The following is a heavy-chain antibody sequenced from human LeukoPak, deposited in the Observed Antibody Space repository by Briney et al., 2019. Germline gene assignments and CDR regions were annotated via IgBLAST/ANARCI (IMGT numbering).Heavy chain of an antibody. Sequence: GGSLRLSCAASGFTFSSYSMNWVRQAPGKGLEWVSYISSSSSTIYYADSVKGRFTISRDNAKNSLYLQMNSLRAEDTAVYYCARLGVDSSSWSPGGYWGQGTLVTVSS. CDR1: GFTFSSYS. CDR2: ISSSSSTI. V-gene: IGHV3-48*04. CDR3: ARLGVDSSSWSPGGY. J-gene: IGHJ4*02. D-gene: IGHD6-13*01.